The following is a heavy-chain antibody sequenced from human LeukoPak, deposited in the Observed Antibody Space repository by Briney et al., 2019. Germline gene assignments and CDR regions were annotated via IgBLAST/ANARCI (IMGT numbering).Heavy chain of an antibody. Sequence: SETLSLTSAVYGGSFSGYYWSWIRQPPGKGLEWIVEINHSGSTNYNPSLKSRVTISVDTSKNQFSLKLSSVTAADTAVYYCARAPGGYCSSTSCRIYAFDIWGQGTMVTVSS. CDR3: ARAPGGYCSSTSCRIYAFDI. CDR2: INHSGST. V-gene: IGHV4-34*01. D-gene: IGHD2-2*01. J-gene: IGHJ3*02. CDR1: GGSFSGYY.